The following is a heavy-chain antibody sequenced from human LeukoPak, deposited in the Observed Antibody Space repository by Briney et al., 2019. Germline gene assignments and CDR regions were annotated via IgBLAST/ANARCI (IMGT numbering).Heavy chain of an antibody. J-gene: IGHJ3*02. CDR1: GYTFTGYY. CDR3: ARPTRYNWIYDAFDI. V-gene: IGHV1-2*02. CDR2: INPNTGDT. D-gene: IGHD1-7*01. Sequence: ASVKVSCKASGYTFTGYYIHLVRQGPGQGPEWMGWINPNTGDTNYAQKFQGRVTMTRDTSINTAYMDLSTLRSDDTAVYYCARPTRYNWIYDAFDIWGQGTMVTVSS.